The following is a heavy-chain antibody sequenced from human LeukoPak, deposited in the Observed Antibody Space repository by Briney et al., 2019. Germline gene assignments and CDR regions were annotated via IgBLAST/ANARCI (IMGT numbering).Heavy chain of an antibody. CDR2: ISYDGSNK. D-gene: IGHD2-2*01. CDR1: GFDFSSNW. J-gene: IGHJ4*02. Sequence: GGSLRLSCAASGFDFSSNWMHWVRQAPGRGLEWVAVISYDGSNKFYADSVKGRFTISRGNSKNMLYLQMSSLRAEDTAVYYCANLRGYCNSTSCLDYWGQGALVTVSS. CDR3: ANLRGYCNSTSCLDY. V-gene: IGHV3-30*18.